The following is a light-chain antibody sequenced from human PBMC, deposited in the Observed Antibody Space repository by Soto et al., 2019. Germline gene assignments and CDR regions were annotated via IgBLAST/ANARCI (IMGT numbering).Light chain of an antibody. V-gene: IGLV1-40*01. CDR3: QSYDSSLTGVV. CDR1: SSNIGAPYD. Sequence: QAVVTQPPSVSGAPGQRVTISCTGSSSNIGAPYDVHWYQQFPGTAPKLLIYGNNHRPSGVPDRFSGSKSGTSASLAITGLQADDEADYYCQSYDSSLTGVVFGGGTQLTVL. CDR2: GNN. J-gene: IGLJ2*01.